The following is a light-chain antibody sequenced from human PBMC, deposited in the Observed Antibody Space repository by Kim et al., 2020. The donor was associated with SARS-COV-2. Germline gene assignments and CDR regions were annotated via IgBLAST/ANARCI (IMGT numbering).Light chain of an antibody. CDR1: CPNNGSNY. V-gene: IGLV1-47*01. CDR3: AAWDDSLSGRV. J-gene: IGLJ3*02. CDR2: KKN. Sequence: GLRGTRPSPGSCPNNGSNYVYGYQQPPETAPKLLICKKNQRPSGIPDRFSGSKYGSSASMAISGHRSEDEADYYCAAWDDSLSGRVFGGGTKLTVL.